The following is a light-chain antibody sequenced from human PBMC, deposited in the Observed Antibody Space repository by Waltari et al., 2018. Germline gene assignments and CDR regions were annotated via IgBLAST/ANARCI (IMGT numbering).Light chain of an antibody. CDR2: KAS. CDR1: QSVKNN. J-gene: IGKJ4*01. V-gene: IGKV1-5*03. CDR3: QEYDNLPVT. Sequence: DIQMTQSPSTLSASVGDKVTITCRASQSVKNNLAWYQKKPGKDPKFLLHKASRLESGVPSRFSGSGYGPEFSLTLSSLQPDDFATYYCQEYDNLPVTFRGGTKVEIK.